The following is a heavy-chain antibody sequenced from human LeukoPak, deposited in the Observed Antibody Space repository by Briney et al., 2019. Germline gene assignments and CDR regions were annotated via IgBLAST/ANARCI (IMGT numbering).Heavy chain of an antibody. CDR2: INSRSSDI. D-gene: IGHD2-15*01. CDR1: GFTFSNAW. V-gene: IGHV3-48*01. J-gene: IGHJ4*02. CDR3: ARDGVALY. Sequence: GGSLRLSCAASGFTFSNAWMSWVRQAPGKGPEWISYINSRSSDIHYADSVRGRFTIYRDNVKNSLFLQMNSLRVEDTAVYFCARDGVALYWGQGTLVTVSS.